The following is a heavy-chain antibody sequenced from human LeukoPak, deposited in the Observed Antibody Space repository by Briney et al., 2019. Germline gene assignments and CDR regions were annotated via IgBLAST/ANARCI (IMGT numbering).Heavy chain of an antibody. J-gene: IGHJ4*02. Sequence: GASVKVSCKSSGYMFTSHGIHWLRQAPGQGLEWMGWISAQNGNTNYMQQFLGRVTLTRDTSTATAYMELRGLKSDDTAIYYCARGSSYTSSWHEDYWGQGTLVTVSS. CDR2: ISAQNGNT. CDR1: GYMFTSHG. D-gene: IGHD6-13*01. V-gene: IGHV1-18*01. CDR3: ARGSSYTSSWHEDY.